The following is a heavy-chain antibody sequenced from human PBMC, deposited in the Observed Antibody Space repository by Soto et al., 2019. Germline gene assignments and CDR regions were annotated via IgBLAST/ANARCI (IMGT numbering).Heavy chain of an antibody. CDR2: TYYRSKWYN. CDR3: ARAGYSSSSLFSTTYYYYGMDV. Sequence: PSPTLSLTCVLSGDSVSINSAAGNWIRQSRSRGLEWLGRTYYRSKWYNDYAVSVKSRITINPDTSKNQFSLQLNSVTPEDTAVYYCARAGYSSSSLFSTTYYYYGMDVWGQGTTVTVSS. J-gene: IGHJ6*02. V-gene: IGHV6-1*01. CDR1: GDSVSINSAA. D-gene: IGHD6-6*01.